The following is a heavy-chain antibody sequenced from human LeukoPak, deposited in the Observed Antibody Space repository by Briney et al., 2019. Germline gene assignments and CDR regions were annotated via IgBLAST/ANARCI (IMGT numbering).Heavy chain of an antibody. V-gene: IGHV3-23*01. CDR1: GFTFSSYS. D-gene: IGHD1-26*01. CDR2: ISGSGGST. CDR3: ATANPRGATTLKWWFDY. J-gene: IGHJ4*02. Sequence: PGGSLRLSCAASGFTFSSYSMSWVRQAPGKGLEWVSAISGSGGSTYYADSVKGRFTISRDNSKNTLYLQMNSLRSEDTAVYYCATANPRGATTLKWWFDYWAQGTLVTVSS.